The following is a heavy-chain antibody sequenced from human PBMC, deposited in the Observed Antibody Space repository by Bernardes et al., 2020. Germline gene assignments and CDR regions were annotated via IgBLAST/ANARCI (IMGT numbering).Heavy chain of an antibody. J-gene: IGHJ1*01. D-gene: IGHD2-21*01. CDR1: GFTFSSYS. Sequence: GGSLRLSCAASGFTFSSYSMNWVRQAPGKGLEWVSSISSSSSYIYYADSVKGRFTISRDTSKNQFSLKLSSVTAADTAVYYCARGRVVVIAIRHNEYFQHWGQGTLVTVSS. V-gene: IGHV3-21*01. CDR3: ARGRVVVIAIRHNEYFQH. CDR2: ISSSSSYI.